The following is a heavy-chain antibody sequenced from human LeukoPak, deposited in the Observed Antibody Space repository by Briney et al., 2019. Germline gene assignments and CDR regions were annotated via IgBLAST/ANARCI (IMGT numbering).Heavy chain of an antibody. CDR1: GFTFSSYW. D-gene: IGHD3-16*02. V-gene: IGHV3-15*01. CDR3: TTDYVWGSYRDY. CDR2: IKSKTDGGTT. J-gene: IGHJ4*02. Sequence: PGGSLRLSCAASGFTFSSYWMGWVRQAPGKGLEWVGRIKSKTDGGTTDYAAPVKGRFTISRDDSKNTLYLQMNSLKTEDTAVYYCTTDYVWGSYRDYWGQGTLVTVSS.